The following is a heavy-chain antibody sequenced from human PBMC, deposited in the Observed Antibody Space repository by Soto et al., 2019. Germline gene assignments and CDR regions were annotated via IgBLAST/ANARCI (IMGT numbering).Heavy chain of an antibody. CDR3: TRRIVGATSYYYYYGMDV. V-gene: IGHV3-15*01. D-gene: IGHD1-26*01. CDR1: GFTFSNAW. CDR2: IKSKTDGGTT. J-gene: IGHJ6*02. Sequence: EVQLVESGGGLVKPGGSLRLSCAASGFTFSNAWMSWVRQAPGKGLEWVGRIKSKTDGGTTDYAAPVKGRCTISRDDSKNTLYLQMNSLKTEDTAVYYCTRRIVGATSYYYYYGMDVWGQGTTVTVSS.